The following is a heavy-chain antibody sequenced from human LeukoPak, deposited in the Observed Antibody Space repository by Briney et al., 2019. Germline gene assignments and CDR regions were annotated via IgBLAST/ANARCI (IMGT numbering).Heavy chain of an antibody. Sequence: GGSLRLSCVASGFTFSGHWMHWVRQVPGKGLVAVSRIIPDGSATGYADSVKGRFTISRDNAKNTFYLEMNSLTAEDTALYYCTRSGYSNGYDYWGQGTLVTVSS. CDR2: IIPDGSAT. CDR3: TRSGYSNGYDY. J-gene: IGHJ4*02. V-gene: IGHV3-74*01. D-gene: IGHD6-19*01. CDR1: GFTFSGHW.